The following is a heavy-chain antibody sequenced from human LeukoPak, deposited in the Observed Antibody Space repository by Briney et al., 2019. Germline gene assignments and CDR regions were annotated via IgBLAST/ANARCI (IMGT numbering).Heavy chain of an antibody. Sequence: SVKVSCKASGGTFSSYTISWVRQAPGQGLEWMGRITPILGIANYAQKFQGRVTITADKSTSTAYMELSSLRSEDTAVYYCAREAPTYYYDSSGYYSVYWGQGTLVTVSS. CDR3: AREAPTYYYDSSGYYSVY. D-gene: IGHD3-22*01. J-gene: IGHJ4*02. CDR1: GGTFSSYT. CDR2: ITPILGIA. V-gene: IGHV1-69*04.